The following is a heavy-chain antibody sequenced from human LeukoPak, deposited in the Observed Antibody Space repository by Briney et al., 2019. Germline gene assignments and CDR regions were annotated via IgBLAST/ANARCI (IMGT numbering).Heavy chain of an antibody. CDR1: GFTFSSYG. CDR2: ISSSSTI. V-gene: IGHV3-48*01. CDR3: ARESFAARWD. J-gene: IGHJ4*02. D-gene: IGHD6-6*01. Sequence: GGSLRLSCAASGFTFSSYGMSWVRQAPGKGLEWVSYISSSSTIYYADSVKGRFTISRDNAKNSLYLQMNSLRAEDTAVYYCARESFAARWDWGQGTLVTVSS.